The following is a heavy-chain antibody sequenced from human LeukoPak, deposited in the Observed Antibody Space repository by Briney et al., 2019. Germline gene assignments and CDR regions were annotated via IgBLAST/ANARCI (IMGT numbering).Heavy chain of an antibody. D-gene: IGHD5-24*01. J-gene: IGHJ4*02. CDR1: GFTFSSYA. Sequence: PGGSLRLSCAASGFTFSSYALHWVRQAPGKGLEWVAVISYDGSNKYYADSVKGRFTISRDNSKNTLYLQMNSLRAEDTAVYYCARDGDGYNWGYFDYWGQGTLVTVSS. CDR3: ARDGDGYNWGYFDY. CDR2: ISYDGSNK. V-gene: IGHV3-30-3*01.